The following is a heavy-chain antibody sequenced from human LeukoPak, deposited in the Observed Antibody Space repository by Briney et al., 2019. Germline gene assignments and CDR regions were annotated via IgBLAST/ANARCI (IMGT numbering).Heavy chain of an antibody. V-gene: IGHV3-23*01. CDR2: ISGSGGST. D-gene: IGHD3-22*01. CDR3: AKDIRYYDSSALDY. CDR1: GFTFSSYA. J-gene: IGHJ4*02. Sequence: GGSLRLSCAASGFTFSSYAMSWVRQAPGKGLEWVSAISGSGGSTYYADSVKGRFTISRDNSKNTLYLQMNSLRAGDTAVYYCAKDIRYYDSSALDYWGQGTLVTVSS.